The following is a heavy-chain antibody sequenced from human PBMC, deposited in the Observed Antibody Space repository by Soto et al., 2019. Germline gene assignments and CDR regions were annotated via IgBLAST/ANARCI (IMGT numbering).Heavy chain of an antibody. CDR1: GFTFSSYG. V-gene: IGHV3-33*01. CDR2: IWYDGSNK. J-gene: IGHJ4*02. D-gene: IGHD6-6*01. Sequence: GGSLRLSCAASGFTFSSYGMHWVRQAPGKGLEWVAVIWYDGSNKYYADSVKGRFTISRDNSKNTLYLQMNSLRAEDTAVYYCARDRGLVKVDYFDYWGQGTLVTVSS. CDR3: ARDRGLVKVDYFDY.